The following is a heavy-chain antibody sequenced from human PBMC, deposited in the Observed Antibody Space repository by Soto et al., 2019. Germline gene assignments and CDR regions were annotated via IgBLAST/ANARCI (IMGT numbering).Heavy chain of an antibody. J-gene: IGHJ5*02. Sequence: GGSLRLSCAASGFTFRNYAMTWARQAPGKGLEWVSSLLRSGSSAYYADSVRGRFTISSDTSANSLYLQMDNLRAEDTAIYYCAKDAISGDGIWLMDSWGQGTVVTVSS. CDR3: AKDAISGDGIWLMDS. CDR1: GFTFRNYA. V-gene: IGHV3-23*01. D-gene: IGHD4-17*01. CDR2: LLRSGSSA.